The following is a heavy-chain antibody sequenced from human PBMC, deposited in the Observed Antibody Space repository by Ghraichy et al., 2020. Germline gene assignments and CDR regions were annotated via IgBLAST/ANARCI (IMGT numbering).Heavy chain of an antibody. CDR1: GFTFSSNW. Sequence: GGSLRLSCAASGFTFSSNWMTWVRQAPGKGLEWVANIKQDGSDKYYVDSVKGRFTISRDNAKNSLYLQMNSLRAEDTAVYYCARDDPGVGIDYWGQGTLVTVSS. D-gene: IGHD2-15*01. V-gene: IGHV3-7*04. CDR3: ARDDPGVGIDY. J-gene: IGHJ4*02. CDR2: IKQDGSDK.